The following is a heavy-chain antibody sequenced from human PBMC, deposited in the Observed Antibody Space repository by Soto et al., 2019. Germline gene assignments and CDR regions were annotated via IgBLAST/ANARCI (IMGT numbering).Heavy chain of an antibody. V-gene: IGHV3-23*01. J-gene: IGHJ4*02. CDR3: TRETVAGITGLDY. CDR1: GFNVCAFA. D-gene: IGHD1-20*01. Sequence: RGSLRLSCAASGFNVCAFAVNFFRHSPGKWFEWVSGISVSDAFIYYADSVRGRFSISRDASENILYLQMNSLRVGDTALYYCTRETVAGITGLDYWGPGTLVTVSS. CDR2: ISVSDAFI.